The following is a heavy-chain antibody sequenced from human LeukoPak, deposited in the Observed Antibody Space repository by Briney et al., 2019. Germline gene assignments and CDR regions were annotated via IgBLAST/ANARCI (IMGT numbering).Heavy chain of an antibody. CDR1: GFTFSSYW. CDR3: APTTSRPIDY. Sequence: HTGGSLRLSCAASGFTFSSYWMHWVRQAPGKGLVWVSRINSDGSSTSYADSVKGRFTISGDNARNTLYLQMNSLRAEDTAVYYCAPTTSRPIDYWGQGILVTVSS. V-gene: IGHV3-74*01. J-gene: IGHJ4*02. CDR2: INSDGSST. D-gene: IGHD1-1*01.